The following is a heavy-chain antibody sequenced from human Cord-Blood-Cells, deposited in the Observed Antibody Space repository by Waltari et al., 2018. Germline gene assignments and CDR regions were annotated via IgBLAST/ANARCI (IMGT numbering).Heavy chain of an antibody. CDR3: ARRFRGSGSYWYFDL. CDR1: GYSFTSYC. CDR2: IYPGDSDT. D-gene: IGHD3-10*01. J-gene: IGHJ2*01. V-gene: IGHV5-51*01. Sequence: EVQLVQSGAEVNKPGESLKISCKGSGYSFTSYCIGWVRQLPGKGLEWMGIIYPGDSDTRYSPSFQGQVTISADKSISTAYLQWSSLKASDTAMYYCARRFRGSGSYWYFDLWGRGTLVTVSS.